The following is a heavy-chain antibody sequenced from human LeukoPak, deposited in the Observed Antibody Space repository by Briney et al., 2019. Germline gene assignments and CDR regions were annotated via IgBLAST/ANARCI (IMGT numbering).Heavy chain of an antibody. Sequence: SETLSLTCTVSGASVGSAGYYWSWIRQPPGGGLEWIGYIYYISNTNYNPSLKSRVTMSVDPSRNQFSLKLNSVTAADTAVYYCARTQSQSGSYRYYFGYWGQGTLVTVSS. J-gene: IGHJ4*02. D-gene: IGHD1-26*01. V-gene: IGHV4-61*08. CDR3: ARTQSQSGSYRYYFGY. CDR2: IYYISNT. CDR1: GASVGSAGYY.